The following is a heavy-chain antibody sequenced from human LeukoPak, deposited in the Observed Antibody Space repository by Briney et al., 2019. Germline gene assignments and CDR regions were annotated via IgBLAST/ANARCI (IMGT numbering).Heavy chain of an antibody. CDR1: GFTFSTYA. CDR3: AREVEDSSDY. V-gene: IGHV3-30-3*01. J-gene: IGHJ4*02. Sequence: GGSLRLSCAASGFTFSTYAIHWVRQAPGKGLEWVAVISFDGSKKYYADSVKGRFTISRDNSKNTLYLQMNSLRAEDTAVYYCAREVEDSSDYWGQGTLVTVSS. CDR2: ISFDGSKK. D-gene: IGHD1-26*01.